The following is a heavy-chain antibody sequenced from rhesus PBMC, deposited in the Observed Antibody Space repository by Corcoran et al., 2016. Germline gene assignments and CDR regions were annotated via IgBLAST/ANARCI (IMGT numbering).Heavy chain of an antibody. D-gene: IGHD3-16*01. Sequence: EVQLGESGGGLVQPGGSLRPSCAACGFHSSSYWMDVVRLAPGKGLEWVSRISGDGNSTTYADSVKGRFTISRENAKNSLYLQMNSLRAEDTAVYYCAKEDYIGFDYWGQGVLVTVSS. CDR2: ISGDGNST. CDR1: GFHSSSYW. V-gene: IGHV3-119*01. CDR3: AKEDYIGFDY. J-gene: IGHJ4*01.